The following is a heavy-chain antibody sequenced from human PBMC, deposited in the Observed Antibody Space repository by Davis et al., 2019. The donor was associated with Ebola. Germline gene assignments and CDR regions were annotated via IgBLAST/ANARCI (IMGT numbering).Heavy chain of an antibody. CDR3: ARENTLGWYVY. D-gene: IGHD6-19*01. J-gene: IGHJ4*02. V-gene: IGHV4-59*01. CDR1: GGSISTYY. Sequence: SETLSLTCTVSGGSISTYYWSWIRQPPGKGLEWIGYLYYSGSTNYNPSLKSRVTIPVDPSKNQFSLKLSSVTAADTAVYYCARENTLGWYVYWGQGTLVTVSS. CDR2: LYYSGST.